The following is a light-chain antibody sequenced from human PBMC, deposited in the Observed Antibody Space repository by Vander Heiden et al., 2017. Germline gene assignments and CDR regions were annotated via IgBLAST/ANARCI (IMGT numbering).Light chain of an antibody. CDR2: EVS. V-gene: IGLV2-8*01. CDR1: SSDVGSYNY. CDR3: ISYAGSNYYV. Sequence: QSALTQPPSASESLGQSVTISCPGTSSDVGSYNYVSWYQQHPGKAPKLMIYEVSKRPSGVPDRFSGSKSGNTASLTVSGLQAEDEADYYCISYAGSNYYVFGTGTKVTVL. J-gene: IGLJ1*01.